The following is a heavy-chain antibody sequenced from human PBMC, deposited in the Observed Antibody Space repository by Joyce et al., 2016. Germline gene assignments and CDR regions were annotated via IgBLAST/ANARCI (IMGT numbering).Heavy chain of an antibody. CDR3: VRDPSTTWYGVKYYYGMDV. CDR1: GFTFSIYA. CDR2: ISYDGSNK. J-gene: IGHJ6*02. Sequence: QMQLVESGGGVVQPGRSLRLSCAASGFTFSIYAMHWVRQAPGKGLEGVAVISYDGSNKYYADSVKVRFTISRDNSENTLYLQMNSLRAEDTAVYYCVRDPSTTWYGVKYYYGMDVWGQGTTVTVSS. D-gene: IGHD6-13*01. V-gene: IGHV3-30-3*01.